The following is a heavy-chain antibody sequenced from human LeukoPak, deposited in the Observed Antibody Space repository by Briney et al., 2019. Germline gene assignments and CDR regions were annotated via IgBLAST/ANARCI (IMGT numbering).Heavy chain of an antibody. J-gene: IGHJ3*01. CDR2: ISSSSSYI. Sequence: GGSLRLSCAASGFTFSSYSMNWVRQAPGKGLEWVSSISSSSSYIYYADSVRGRFTISRDNSKNTLYLQMNSLRAEDMALYYCAKDRAGYSSSSDAFDLWGQGTMVTVSS. CDR1: GFTFSSYS. CDR3: AKDRAGYSSSSDAFDL. V-gene: IGHV3-21*01. D-gene: IGHD6-13*01.